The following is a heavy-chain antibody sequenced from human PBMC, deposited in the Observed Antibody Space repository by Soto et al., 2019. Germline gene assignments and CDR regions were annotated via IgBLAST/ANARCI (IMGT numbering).Heavy chain of an antibody. CDR2: MNPNSGNT. CDR3: ARGLTTVTTWPITIYYYYGMDV. Sequence: GASVKVSCKASGYTFTSYDINWVRQATGQGLEWMGWMNPNSGNTGYAQKFQGRVTMTRNTSISTAYMELSSLRSEDTAVYYCARGLTTVTTWPITIYYYYGMDVWGQGTTVTVSS. CDR1: GYTFTSYD. V-gene: IGHV1-8*01. J-gene: IGHJ6*02. D-gene: IGHD4-4*01.